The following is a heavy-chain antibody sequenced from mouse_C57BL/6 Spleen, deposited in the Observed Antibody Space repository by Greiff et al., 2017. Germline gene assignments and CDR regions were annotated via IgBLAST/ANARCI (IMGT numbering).Heavy chain of an antibody. V-gene: IGHV1-15*01. CDR2: IDPETGGT. J-gene: IGHJ1*03. CDR1: GYTFTDYE. Sequence: VQLQQSGAELVRPGASVTLSCKASGYTFTDYEMHWVKQTPVHGLEWIGAIDPETGGTAYNQKFKGKAILTADKSSSTAYLELRSLTSEDSAVYYCTRGYFDVWGTGTTVTVSS. CDR3: TRGYFDV.